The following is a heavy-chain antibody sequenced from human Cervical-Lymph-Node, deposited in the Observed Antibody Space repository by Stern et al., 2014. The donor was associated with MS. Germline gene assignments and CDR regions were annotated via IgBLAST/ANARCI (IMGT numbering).Heavy chain of an antibody. CDR3: ARGSR. CDR2: ITSDGGST. Sequence: DQLVQSGGGLVQPGGSLRLSCVGSGFTFSNYAMHWVRQAPGKGLEYVSAITSDGGSTYYAKFVKGRFTISRDNAKNTLYLQMGRLRGDDMAVYYCARGSRWGQGTLVTVSS. J-gene: IGHJ4*02. V-gene: IGHV3-64*01. CDR1: GFTFSNYA.